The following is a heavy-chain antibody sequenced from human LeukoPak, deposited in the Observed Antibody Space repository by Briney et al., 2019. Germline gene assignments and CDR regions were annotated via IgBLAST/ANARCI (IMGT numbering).Heavy chain of an antibody. CDR2: MKRDGSEL. CDR3: ARYTEYYFDY. Sequence: PGGSLSLSCAASGFTFSTYWMTWVRQAPGKGLEWVANMKRDGSELYYANSVKGHFTISRDNAKNSLYLQMNSLRAEDTAVYYCARYTEYYFDYWGQGTLVTVSS. CDR1: GFTFSTYW. V-gene: IGHV3-7*01. D-gene: IGHD2-2*02. J-gene: IGHJ4*02.